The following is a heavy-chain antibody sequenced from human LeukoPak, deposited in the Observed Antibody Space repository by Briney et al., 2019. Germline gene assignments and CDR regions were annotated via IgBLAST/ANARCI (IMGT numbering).Heavy chain of an antibody. J-gene: IGHJ4*02. V-gene: IGHV4-59*12. D-gene: IGHD6-6*01. CDR2: IYYSGST. CDR1: GGSISSYY. CDR3: ARPRAVAARRGTRHPFVY. Sequence: EPSETLSLTCTVSGGSISSYYWSWIRQPPGKGLEWIGYIYYSGSTNYNPSLKSRVTISVDTSKNQFSLKLSSVTAADTAVYYCARPRAVAARRGTRHPFVYWGQGTLVTVSS.